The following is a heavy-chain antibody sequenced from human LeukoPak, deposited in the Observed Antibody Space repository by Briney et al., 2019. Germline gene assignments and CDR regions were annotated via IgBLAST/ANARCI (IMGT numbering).Heavy chain of an antibody. CDR3: ARDSGTTGEVKFDP. J-gene: IGHJ5*02. CDR2: ISGSGTI. CDR1: GDSINSY. D-gene: IGHD3-10*01. V-gene: IGHV4-4*07. Sequence: SETLSLTCTVSGDSINSYWSWIRRPAGKGLAWIGRISGSGTITYNPALQSRLSISIDTSKNQFSLKLMSVTAADTAVYYCARDSGTTGEVKFDPWGQGTLVTVAS.